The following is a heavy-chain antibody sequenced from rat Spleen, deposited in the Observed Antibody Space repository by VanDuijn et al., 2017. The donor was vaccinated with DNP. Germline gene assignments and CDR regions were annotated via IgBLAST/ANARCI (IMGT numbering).Heavy chain of an antibody. CDR2: INSAGST. Sequence: EVQLQESGPGLVKPSQSLSLTCSVTGYSITSSYRWNWIRKFPGNKLEWMGYINSAGSTNYNPSLKSRISITSDTSKNQFFLQVNSVTTEDTATYYCATGTLAYWDQGTLVTVSS. CDR3: ATGTLAY. CDR1: GYSITSSYR. V-gene: IGHV3-3*01. J-gene: IGHJ3*01.